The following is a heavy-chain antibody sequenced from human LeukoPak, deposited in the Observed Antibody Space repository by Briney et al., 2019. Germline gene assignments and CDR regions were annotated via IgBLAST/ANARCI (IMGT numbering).Heavy chain of an antibody. Sequence: SETLSLTCTVSGGSISSYSWNWIRKPPGKGLESIGDIHYSGSTNYNPALKSRVTISVDTSKNQFSLKLSSVTAADTAVYYCARQIRHSTAYGTSGYGIDYWGQGTLVTVSS. CDR3: ARQIRHSTAYGTSGYGIDY. J-gene: IGHJ4*02. CDR1: GGSISSYS. CDR2: IHYSGST. V-gene: IGHV4-59*01. D-gene: IGHD2/OR15-2a*01.